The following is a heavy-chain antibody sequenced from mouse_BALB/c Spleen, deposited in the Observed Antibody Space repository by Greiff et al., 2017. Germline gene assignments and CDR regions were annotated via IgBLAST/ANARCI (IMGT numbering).Heavy chain of an antibody. J-gene: IGHJ4*01. V-gene: IGHV3-2*02. CDR3: ARGGITTAPYYYAMDY. CDR2: ISYSGST. D-gene: IGHD1-2*01. Sequence: EVKLMESGPGLVKPSQSLSLTCTVTGYSITSDYAWNWIRQFPGNKLEWMGYISYSGSTSYNPSLKSRISITRDTSKNQFFLQLNSVTTEDTATYYCARGGITTAPYYYAMDYWGQGTSVTVSS. CDR1: GYSITSDYA.